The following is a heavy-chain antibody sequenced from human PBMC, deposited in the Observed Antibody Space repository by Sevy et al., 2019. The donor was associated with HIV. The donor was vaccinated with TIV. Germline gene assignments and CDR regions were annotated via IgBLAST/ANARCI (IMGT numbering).Heavy chain of an antibody. CDR2: INPSSGGR. V-gene: IGHV1-2*02. CDR3: ARQVDDWCDP. CDR1: GYTFTYYY. J-gene: IGHJ5*02. Sequence: ASVKVSCESSGYTFTYYYIHWVRQAPGQGLEWMGWINPSSGGRQYAQKFQGRVSVTSDTSRRTSYMELRRLRSDDTALYYCARQVDDWCDPWGQGTPVTVSS. D-gene: IGHD2-15*01.